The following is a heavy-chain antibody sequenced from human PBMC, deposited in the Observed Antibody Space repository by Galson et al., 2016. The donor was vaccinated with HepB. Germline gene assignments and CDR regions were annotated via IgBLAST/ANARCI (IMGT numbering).Heavy chain of an antibody. D-gene: IGHD6-19*01. J-gene: IGHJ4*02. Sequence: SVKVSCKASGYTFSDYGINWVRQAPGQGPEWMGWIGADNGDTNYAQNFQGRVTMTTYTSTSTAYMELRSLRSDDTAVYYCARHPRIAVAALGYWGQGTLVTVSS. CDR2: IGADNGDT. CDR1: GYTFSDYG. CDR3: ARHPRIAVAALGY. V-gene: IGHV1-18*01.